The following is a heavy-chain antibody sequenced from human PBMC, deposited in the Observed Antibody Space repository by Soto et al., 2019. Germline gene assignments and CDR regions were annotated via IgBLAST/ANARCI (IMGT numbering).Heavy chain of an antibody. CDR1: GFTFSSYW. D-gene: IGHD3-22*01. CDR2: ISGDGSST. CDR3: TRPRYDGSGTPFDH. J-gene: IGHJ4*02. Sequence: EVQLVESGGGLVQPGGSLSLSCAASGFTFSSYWMHWVRQAPGKGLVWVSRISGDGSSTTYADSVKGRFIISRDNAKHTLYLQMNSLRVEDTAVYYCTRPRYDGSGTPFDHWGQGTLVTVAS. V-gene: IGHV3-74*01.